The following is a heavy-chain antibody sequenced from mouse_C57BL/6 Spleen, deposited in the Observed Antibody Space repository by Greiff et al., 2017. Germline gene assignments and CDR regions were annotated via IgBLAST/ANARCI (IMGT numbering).Heavy chain of an antibody. J-gene: IGHJ4*01. Sequence: VKLMESGAELVRPGASVTLSCKASGYTFTDYEMHWVKQTPVHGLEWIGAIDPETGGTAYNQKFKGKAILTADTSSSTAYMALRSLTSEDSAVYYCSRSAMYYWGHGTSVTVSS. V-gene: IGHV1-15*01. CDR3: SRSAMYY. CDR1: GYTFTDYE. CDR2: IDPETGGT.